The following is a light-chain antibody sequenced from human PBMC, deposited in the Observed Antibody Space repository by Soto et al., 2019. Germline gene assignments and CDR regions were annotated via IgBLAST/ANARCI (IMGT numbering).Light chain of an antibody. J-gene: IGLJ2*01. CDR3: SSYISSNTLEDVV. CDR1: SSDVGGYNY. V-gene: IGLV2-14*01. Sequence: QSALTQPASVSGSPGQSITISCNGTSSDVGGYNYVSWYQQHPGEAPKLMIYEVTSRPSGVSNRFSGSRSGNTASLTISGLQAEDEADYYCSSYISSNTLEDVVFGGGTKLTVL. CDR2: EVT.